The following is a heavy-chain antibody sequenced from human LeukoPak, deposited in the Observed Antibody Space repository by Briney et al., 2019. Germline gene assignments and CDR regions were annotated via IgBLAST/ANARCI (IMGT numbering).Heavy chain of an antibody. CDR2: IIPILGIA. D-gene: IGHD3-10*01. CDR1: GGTFSSYA. J-gene: IGHJ4*02. V-gene: IGHV1-69*04. CDR3: ASPEWFGESRAFDY. Sequence: GASVKVSCKASGGTFSSYAISWVRQAPGQGLEWMGRIIPILGIANYAQKFQGRVTITADKSTSTAYMELSSLRSEDTAVYYCASPEWFGESRAFDYWGQGTLVTVSS.